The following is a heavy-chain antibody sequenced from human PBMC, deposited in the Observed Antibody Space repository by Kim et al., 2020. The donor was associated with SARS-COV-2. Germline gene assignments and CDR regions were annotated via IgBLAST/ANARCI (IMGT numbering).Heavy chain of an antibody. Sequence: GGSLRLSCAASGFTFSSYAMHWVRQAPGKGLEWVAVISYDGSNKYYADSVKGRFTISRDNSKNTLYLQMNSLRAEDTAVYYCARNSKYRKDAFDIWGQGTMVTVSS. D-gene: IGHD5-18*01. CDR1: GFTFSSYA. J-gene: IGHJ3*02. CDR3: ARNSKYRKDAFDI. CDR2: ISYDGSNK. V-gene: IGHV3-30-3*01.